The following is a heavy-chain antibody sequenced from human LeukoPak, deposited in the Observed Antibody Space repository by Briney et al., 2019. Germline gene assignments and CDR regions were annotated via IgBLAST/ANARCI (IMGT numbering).Heavy chain of an antibody. J-gene: IGHJ4*02. CDR1: GFTFSSYA. CDR3: AKSHIVVVTADFDY. D-gene: IGHD2-21*02. Sequence: PGGSLRLSCAASGFTFSSYAMSWVRQAPGKGLEWISAISGSGGSTYYADSVKGRFTISRDNSKNTLYLQMNSLRAEDTAVYYCAKSHIVVVTADFDYWGQGTLVTVSS. CDR2: ISGSGGST. V-gene: IGHV3-23*01.